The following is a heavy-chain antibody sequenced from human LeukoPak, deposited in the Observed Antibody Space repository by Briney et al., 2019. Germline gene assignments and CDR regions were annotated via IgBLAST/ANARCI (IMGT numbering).Heavy chain of an antibody. V-gene: IGHV4-39*01. CDR2: IYYSGGT. D-gene: IGHD3-3*01. CDR1: GGSISSSSYY. CDR3: ARLYTIFGVVNYFDY. Sequence: SETLSLTCTVSGGSISSSSYYWGWIRQPPGKGLEWIGSIYYSGGTYYNPSLKSRVTISVDTSKNQFSPKLSSVTAADTAVYYCARLYTIFGVVNYFDYWGQGTLVTVPS. J-gene: IGHJ4*02.